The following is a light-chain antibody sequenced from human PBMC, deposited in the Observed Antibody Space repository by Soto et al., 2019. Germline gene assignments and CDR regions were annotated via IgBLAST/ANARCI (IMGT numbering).Light chain of an antibody. J-gene: IGKJ3*01. CDR1: QSVSSSY. Sequence: EIVLTQSPGTLSLSPGERATLSCRASQSVSSSYLAWYQQKPGQAPRLLIYGASSRATGIPDRFSVSASGTDFTLIISRLEPEDFALYYCQHYGTSALFGPGTKVDIK. CDR3: QHYGTSAL. CDR2: GAS. V-gene: IGKV3-20*01.